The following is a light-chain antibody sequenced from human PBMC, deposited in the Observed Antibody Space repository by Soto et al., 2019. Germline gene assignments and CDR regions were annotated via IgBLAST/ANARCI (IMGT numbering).Light chain of an antibody. CDR3: QQYNTYLS. J-gene: IGKJ1*01. Sequence: DIQMTQSPSTLSASVGNRVTISCRASQSISRWLAWYQQKPGKAPTLLIYHASTLESGVPTRFSGSGSETEFTLTISSLLPDDVATYYCQQYNTYLSFGQGTKVEIK. CDR2: HAS. V-gene: IGKV1-5*01. CDR1: QSISRW.